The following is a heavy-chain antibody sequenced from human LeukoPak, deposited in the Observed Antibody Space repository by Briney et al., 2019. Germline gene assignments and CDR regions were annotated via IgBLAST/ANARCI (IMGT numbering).Heavy chain of an antibody. J-gene: IGHJ4*02. CDR3: ARSSGWWSLDY. V-gene: IGHV3-23*01. D-gene: IGHD6-19*01. Sequence: PDSLKGRFTISRDNSKNTLFLQMNSLRAEDTAVYYCARSSGWWSLDYWGQGTLVTVSS.